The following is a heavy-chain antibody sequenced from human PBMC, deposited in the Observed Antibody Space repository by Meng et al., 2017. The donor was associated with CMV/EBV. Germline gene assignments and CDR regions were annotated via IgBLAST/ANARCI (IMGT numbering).Heavy chain of an antibody. CDR2: INHSGST. CDR3: ARGGNWFDP. Sequence: QGQLQEWGAGLLKPSEALSLTGAVYGGSFSGYYWSWIRQPPGKGLEWIGEINHSGSTNYNPSLKSRVTISVDTSKNQFSLKLSSVTAADTAVYYCARGGNWFDPWGQGTLVTVSS. CDR1: GGSFSGYY. V-gene: IGHV4-34*01. J-gene: IGHJ5*02.